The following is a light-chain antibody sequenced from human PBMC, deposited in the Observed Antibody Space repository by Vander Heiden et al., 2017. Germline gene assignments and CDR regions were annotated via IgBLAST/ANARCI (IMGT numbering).Light chain of an antibody. V-gene: IGKV1-33*01. Sequence: DIQMTQSPSSLSASVGDKVTITWPASQEIRKYLNWYQQQPGKAPRLLIADASNLEGGGPSRFSRSGSGTEFTLTLASLQPEDIATYYCPPCANLLPITFGGGTQLEIK. CDR2: DAS. CDR3: PPCANLLPIT. CDR1: QEIRKY. J-gene: IGKJ4*01.